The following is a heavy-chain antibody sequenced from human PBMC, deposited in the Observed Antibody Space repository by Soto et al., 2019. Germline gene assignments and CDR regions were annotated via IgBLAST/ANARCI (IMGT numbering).Heavy chain of an antibody. CDR3: AKGSPLPGPHGY. CDR1: GFTFSNYN. V-gene: IGHV3-23*01. Sequence: GGSLRLSCIASGFTFSNYNMNWVRQAPGKGLEWVSHISGTGVYIHYADAVKGRFTVSRDNSKNTLYLQMNSLRAEDTAVYYCAKGSPLPGPHGYWGQGTLVTVS. CDR2: ISGTGVYI. J-gene: IGHJ4*02.